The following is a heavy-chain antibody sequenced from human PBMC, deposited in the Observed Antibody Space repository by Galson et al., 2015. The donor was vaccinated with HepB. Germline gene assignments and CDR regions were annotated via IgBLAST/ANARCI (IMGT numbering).Heavy chain of an antibody. CDR2: ISGSDST. V-gene: IGHV3-23*01. J-gene: IGHJ6*02. D-gene: IGHD3-3*01. CDR1: GFTFSSYA. Sequence: SLRLSCAASGFTFSSYAMSWVRQAPGKGPEWVAAISGSDSTFYADSLKGRFTISRDNSKNTVDLQMNSLRAEDTAVYYCAKDIRRHDIWSGRHRTHSYYGLDVWGQGTTVTVSS. CDR3: AKDIRRHDIWSGRHRTHSYYGLDV.